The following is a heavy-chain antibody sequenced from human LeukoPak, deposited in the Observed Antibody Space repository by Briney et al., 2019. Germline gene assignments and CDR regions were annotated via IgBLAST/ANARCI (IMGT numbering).Heavy chain of an antibody. J-gene: IGHJ3*02. CDR2: FDPEDGET. Sequence: ASVKVSCKLSGYTGIELSMHWVRQVPGRGLEWMGGFDPEDGETKYAQKFQGRVTMTEDTSTDTAYMELSRLTSEDTAVYYCATHTISGVVTYASLIWGRGTLVTVSS. CDR1: GYTGIELS. D-gene: IGHD3-3*01. V-gene: IGHV1-24*01. CDR3: ATHTISGVVTYASLI.